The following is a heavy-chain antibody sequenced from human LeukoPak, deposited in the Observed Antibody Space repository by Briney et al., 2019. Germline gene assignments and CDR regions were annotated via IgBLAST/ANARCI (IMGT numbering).Heavy chain of an antibody. V-gene: IGHV3-23*01. Sequence: GGSLRLSCAASGFTFSSYGMSWGRQAPGKGLEWVSAISGSGGSTYYADSVKGRFTISRDNSKNTLYLQINSLRAEDTAVYYCAHVLLWFGEPGFDPWGQGTLVTVSS. J-gene: IGHJ5*02. CDR2: ISGSGGST. CDR1: GFTFSSYG. D-gene: IGHD3-10*01. CDR3: AHVLLWFGEPGFDP.